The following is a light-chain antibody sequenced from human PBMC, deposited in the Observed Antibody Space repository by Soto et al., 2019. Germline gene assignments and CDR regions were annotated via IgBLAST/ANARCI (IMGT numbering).Light chain of an antibody. J-gene: IGLJ3*02. V-gene: IGLV1-47*02. CDR2: TDN. CDR3: AAWDDGLRGRV. Sequence: QSVLTQPPSASGTPGQRLTISCSGSSSNIGRDYVYWYQQLPGTAPKLHIYTDNKRPSGVPDRFSGSKSGTSASLAISGSRSEDEADYFCAAWDDGLRGRVFGGGTKLTVL. CDR1: SSNIGRDY.